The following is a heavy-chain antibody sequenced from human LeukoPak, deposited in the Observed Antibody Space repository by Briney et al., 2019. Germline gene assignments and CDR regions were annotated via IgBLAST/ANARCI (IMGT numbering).Heavy chain of an antibody. CDR1: GFTFSSYS. J-gene: IGHJ6*03. V-gene: IGHV3-48*04. CDR3: VRDPSYGSSWYYYMDV. Sequence: GGSLRLSRAASGFTFSSYSMNWVRQAPGKGLEWVSYISSSSFKIGYADSVKGRFTISRDNSKNSLYLQMDSLRVEDTAVYYCVRDPSYGSSWYYYMDVWGKGTTVTVSS. CDR2: ISSSSFKI. D-gene: IGHD6-13*01.